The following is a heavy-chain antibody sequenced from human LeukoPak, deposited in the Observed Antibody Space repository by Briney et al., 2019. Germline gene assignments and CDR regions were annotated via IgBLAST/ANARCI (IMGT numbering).Heavy chain of an antibody. V-gene: IGHV3-30*02. CDR3: AKDGSNYYGSGSYFDY. J-gene: IGHJ4*02. CDR2: IRYDGSKK. CDR1: GFTFSSYG. D-gene: IGHD3-10*01. Sequence: PGGSLRLSCAASGFTFSSYGMQWVRQAPGKGLEWVSFIRYDGSKKYYADSVKGRFTISRDNSKNTLYLQMNSLRAEDTAVYYCAKDGSNYYGSGSYFDYWGQGTLVTVSS.